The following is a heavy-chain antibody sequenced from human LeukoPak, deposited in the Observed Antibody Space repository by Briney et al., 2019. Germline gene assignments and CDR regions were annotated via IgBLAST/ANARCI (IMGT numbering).Heavy chain of an antibody. CDR1: GYTFTGYY. D-gene: IGHD3-22*01. CDR2: INPNSGGT. CDR3: AREGTQYYYDSSGYYD. V-gene: IGHV1-2*02. Sequence: ASVKGSCKASGYTFTGYYMHWVRQAPGQGLEWMGWINPNSGGTNYAQKFQGRVTMTRDTSISTAYMELSRLRSDDTAVYYCAREGTQYYYDSSGYYDWGQGTLVTVSS. J-gene: IGHJ4*02.